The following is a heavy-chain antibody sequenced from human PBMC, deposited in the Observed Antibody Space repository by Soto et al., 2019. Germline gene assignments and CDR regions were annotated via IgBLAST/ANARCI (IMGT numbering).Heavy chain of an antibody. D-gene: IGHD3-10*01. J-gene: IGHJ6*02. Sequence: PSQTLSLTCAISGDSVSTNSAAWNWIRQSPSRGLEWLGRTYYNSKWYNDYAISVKSRITINPDTSRNQFSLQLNSVTPEDTAVYYCARGERSWGYYSPIPYGMDVWGQGTTVTVSS. CDR1: GDSVSTNSAA. CDR3: ARGERSWGYYSPIPYGMDV. V-gene: IGHV6-1*01. CDR2: TYYNSKWYN.